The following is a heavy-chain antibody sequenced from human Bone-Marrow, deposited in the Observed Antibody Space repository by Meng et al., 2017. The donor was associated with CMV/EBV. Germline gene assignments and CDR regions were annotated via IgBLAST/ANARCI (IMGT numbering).Heavy chain of an antibody. J-gene: IGHJ4*02. CDR3: ARRGVYCSSTSCYTSSVDS. V-gene: IGHV1-2*02. Sequence: ASVKVSCKASGYTFTGYYMHWVRQAPGQGLEWMGWINPNSGGTNYAQKFQGRVTMTRDTSISTADMELRRMISDDTAVYYCARRGVYCSSTSCYTSSVDSWGQGTLVTVSS. CDR2: INPNSGGT. CDR1: GYTFTGYY. D-gene: IGHD2-2*02.